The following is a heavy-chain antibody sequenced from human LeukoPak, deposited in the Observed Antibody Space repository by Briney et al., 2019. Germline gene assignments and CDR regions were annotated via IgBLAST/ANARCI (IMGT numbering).Heavy chain of an antibody. Sequence: EGSLRLSCAASGFTFDDYGLSWVRQAPGKGLEWVSVIYSGGATYYADSVKGRFTISRDNSKNTLSLQMNSLRVEDTAVYYCASCRDGYNYLDYWGQGTLVTVSS. D-gene: IGHD5-24*01. CDR2: IYSGGAT. CDR1: GFTFDDYG. V-gene: IGHV3-53*01. J-gene: IGHJ4*02. CDR3: ASCRDGYNYLDY.